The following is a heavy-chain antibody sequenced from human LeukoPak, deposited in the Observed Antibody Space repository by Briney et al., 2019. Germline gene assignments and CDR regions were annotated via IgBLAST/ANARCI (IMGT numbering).Heavy chain of an antibody. V-gene: IGHV1-2*02. D-gene: IGHD6-6*01. Sequence: ASVKVSCKASGYTFTGYYMHWVRQAPGQGLEWMGWINPNSGGTNYAQKFQGRVTMTRDTSISAAYMELSRLRSDDTAVYYCARDWSIAARSRHYYYYYMDVWGEGTTVTVSS. CDR2: INPNSGGT. CDR1: GYTFTGYY. CDR3: ARDWSIAARSRHYYYYYMDV. J-gene: IGHJ6*03.